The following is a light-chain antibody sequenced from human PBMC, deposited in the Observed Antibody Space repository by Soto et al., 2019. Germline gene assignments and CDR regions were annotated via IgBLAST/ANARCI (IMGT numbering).Light chain of an antibody. J-gene: IGKJ4*01. V-gene: IGKV1-9*01. Sequence: DIQLTQSPSFLSASVGDRVTITCRASQGIRDFLAWYQQKPGKAPKLLIYAASTLQTGVPTRFSGIASGTEFTLIISNLQPADFATYYCQQFNVYPLTFVGGTKVEIK. CDR1: QGIRDF. CDR2: AAS. CDR3: QQFNVYPLT.